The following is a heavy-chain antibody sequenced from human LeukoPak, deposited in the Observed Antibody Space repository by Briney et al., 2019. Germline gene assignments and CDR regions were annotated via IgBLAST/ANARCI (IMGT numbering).Heavy chain of an antibody. J-gene: IGHJ4*02. D-gene: IGHD6-25*01. CDR1: GGSISRSSSY. CDR3: VRPNRCTDSSCYSFDY. V-gene: IGHV4-39*01. CDR2: FYHSGIT. Sequence: KTSETLSLTCTVSGGSISRSSSYWGWIRQPPGSTLEWIGNFYHSGITYYNPALKSRVTMSVDTSKNQFSLKLTSVTAADTAVYYCVRPNRCTDSSCYSFDYWGQGVLVTVSS.